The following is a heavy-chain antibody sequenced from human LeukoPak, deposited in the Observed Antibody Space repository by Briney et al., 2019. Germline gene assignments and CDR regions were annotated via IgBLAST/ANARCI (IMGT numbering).Heavy chain of an antibody. CDR2: IYTSGST. D-gene: IGHD3-10*01. Sequence: SETLSLTCTVSGGSISSYYWSWIRQPAGKGLEWIGRIYTSGSTNYNPSLKSRVTMSVDTSNNQFSLKLSSVTAADTAVYYCARDNFGHYGSGNNAFDIWGQGTMVTVSS. V-gene: IGHV4-4*07. CDR3: ARDNFGHYGSGNNAFDI. J-gene: IGHJ3*02. CDR1: GGSISSYY.